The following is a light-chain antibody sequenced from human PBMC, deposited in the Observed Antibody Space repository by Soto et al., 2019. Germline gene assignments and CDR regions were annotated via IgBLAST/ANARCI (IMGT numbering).Light chain of an antibody. J-gene: IGKJ1*01. CDR2: GAS. CDR1: QSVSSSF. CDR3: QQYGSSPWT. V-gene: IGKV3-20*01. Sequence: EIVLTQSPGTLSLSPGERATLSCRASQSVSSSFLGWYQQKPGQAPRLLIYGASSRATGIPDRFSGSGSGTDFTLIIRRLEPEDFAVYYCQQYGSSPWTFGHGTKVEIK.